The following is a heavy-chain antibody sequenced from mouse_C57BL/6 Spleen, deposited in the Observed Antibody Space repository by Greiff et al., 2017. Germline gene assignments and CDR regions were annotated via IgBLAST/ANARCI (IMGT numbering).Heavy chain of an antibody. CDR3: AREGGPFAY. CDR2: IHPNSGST. J-gene: IGHJ3*01. CDR1: GYTFTSYW. Sequence: QVQLQQPGAELVTPGASVKLSCKASGYTFTSYWMHWVKQRPGQGLEWIGMIHPNSGSTNYNEKFKSKATLTVDKSSSTAYMQHSSLTSEDSAVYYWAREGGPFAYWGQGTLVTVSA. V-gene: IGHV1-64*01.